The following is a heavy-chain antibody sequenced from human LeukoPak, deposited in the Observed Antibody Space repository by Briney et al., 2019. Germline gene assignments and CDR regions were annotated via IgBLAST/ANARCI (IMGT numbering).Heavy chain of an antibody. CDR1: GDSVSSNSVT. V-gene: IGHV6-1*01. Sequence: SQTFSLTCAISGDSVSSNSVTWNWIRQSPPRGLEWLGRTYYRSTWYNDYAVSVRGRITVNPDTSKNQFSLHLNSVTPEDTAVYYCARRLTQYDCFDPWGQGILVTVSS. J-gene: IGHJ5*02. CDR2: TYYRSTWYN. D-gene: IGHD2-2*01. CDR3: ARRLTQYDCFDP.